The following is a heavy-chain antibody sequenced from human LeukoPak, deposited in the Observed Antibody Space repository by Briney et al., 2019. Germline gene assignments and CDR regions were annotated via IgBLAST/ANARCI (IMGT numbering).Heavy chain of an antibody. V-gene: IGHV3-30-3*01. CDR3: ATIQLWKFDY. CDR1: GFTFSSYA. CDR2: ISYDGSNK. D-gene: IGHD5-18*01. J-gene: IGHJ4*02. Sequence: GGSLRLSCAASGFTFSSYAMHWVRQAPGKGLEWVAVISYDGSNKYYADSVKGRFTISRDNSKNTLYLQMNSLRAEDSAVYYCATIQLWKFDYWGQGTLVTVSS.